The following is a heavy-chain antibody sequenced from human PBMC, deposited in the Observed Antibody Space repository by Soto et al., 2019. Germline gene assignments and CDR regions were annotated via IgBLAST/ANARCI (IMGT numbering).Heavy chain of an antibody. V-gene: IGHV4-39*01. CDR1: GGSISSSSYY. CDR3: ARLRDIVATIRYNWFDP. J-gene: IGHJ5*02. Sequence: QLQLQESGPGLVKPSETLSLTCTVSGGSISSSSYYWGWIRQPPGKGLEWIGSIYYSGSTYYNPSLTRLVPLSLDTSKNQFSLKLRSVTAADTAVYSCARLRDIVATIRYNWFDPGGQGTLVTVSS. D-gene: IGHD5-12*01. CDR2: IYYSGST.